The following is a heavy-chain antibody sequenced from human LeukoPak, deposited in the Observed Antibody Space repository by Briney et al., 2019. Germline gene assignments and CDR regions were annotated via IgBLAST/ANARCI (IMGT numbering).Heavy chain of an antibody. J-gene: IGHJ4*02. CDR1: GFTFRNYG. D-gene: IGHD2-15*01. CDR2: IRYDGSNK. CDR3: AKAPVTTCRGAFCYPFDY. V-gene: IGHV3-30*02. Sequence: GGSLRLSSAASGFTFRNYGMHWVRQAPGKGLEWVTFIRYDGSNKYYADSVKGRFTISRDNSKNTLFLQMNRLRPEDAAVYYCAKAPVTTCRGAFCYPFDYWGLGTLVTVSS.